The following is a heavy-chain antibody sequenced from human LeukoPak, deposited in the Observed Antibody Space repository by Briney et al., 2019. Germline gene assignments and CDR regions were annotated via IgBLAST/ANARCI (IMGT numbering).Heavy chain of an antibody. V-gene: IGHV4-39*01. CDR1: GGSISSASYY. Sequence: SETLSLTCTVSGGSISSASYYWGWIRQPPGKGLEWIGSIYYSGSTYYNPSLKSRVTITADTSKTHFSLKLTSVTAADTAVYYCARHDILTGYYSYYFDYWGQGTLVTVSS. CDR2: IYYSGST. CDR3: ARHDILTGYYSYYFDY. J-gene: IGHJ4*02. D-gene: IGHD3-9*01.